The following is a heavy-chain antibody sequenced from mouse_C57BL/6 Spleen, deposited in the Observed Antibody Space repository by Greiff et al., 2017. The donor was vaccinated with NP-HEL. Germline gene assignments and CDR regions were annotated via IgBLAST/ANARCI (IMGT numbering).Heavy chain of an antibody. V-gene: IGHV1-50*01. Sequence: QVQLQQPGAELVKPGASVKLSCKASGYTFTSYWMQWVKQRPGQGLEWIGEIDPSDSYTNYNQKFKGKATLTVDTSSSTAYMQLSSLTSEDSAVYYCPRDGGLRRFAYWGQGTLVTVSA. J-gene: IGHJ3*01. CDR1: GYTFTSYW. CDR2: IDPSDSYT. CDR3: PRDGGLRRFAY. D-gene: IGHD2-4*01.